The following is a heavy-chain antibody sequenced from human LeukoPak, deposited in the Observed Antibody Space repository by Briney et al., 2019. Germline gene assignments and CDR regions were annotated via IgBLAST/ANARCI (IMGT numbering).Heavy chain of an antibody. V-gene: IGHV3-7*01. J-gene: IGHJ6*04. CDR2: IKEDGSEK. Sequence: GGSLRLSCAASGFTFRDYYMSWIRQAPGKGLEWVANIKEDGSEKYYVDSVKGRFTISRDNARNSLFLQMNSLRAEDTAVYYCAKGVDVWGKGTTVTVSS. CDR1: GFTFRDYY. CDR3: AKGVDV.